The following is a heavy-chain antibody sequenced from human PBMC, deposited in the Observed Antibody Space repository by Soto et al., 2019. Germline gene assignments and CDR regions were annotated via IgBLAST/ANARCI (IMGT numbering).Heavy chain of an antibody. CDR2: INHSGST. D-gene: IGHD3-10*01. J-gene: IGHJ5*02. CDR3: ARDLKLLWFGEYQNNWFDP. Sequence: QVQLQQWGAGLLKPSETLSLTCAVYGGSFSGYYWSWIRQPPGKGLEWIGEINHSGSTNYNPSLTRRVTISVDTSTNQFSLTLSSVTAADTAVYYCARDLKLLWFGEYQNNWFDPWGQGTLVTVSS. CDR1: GGSFSGYY. V-gene: IGHV4-34*01.